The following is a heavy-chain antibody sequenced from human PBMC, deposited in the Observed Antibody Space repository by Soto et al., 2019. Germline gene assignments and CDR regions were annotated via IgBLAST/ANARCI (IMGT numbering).Heavy chain of an antibody. CDR3: ARDQANLGYYYDCSSYHHGADY. J-gene: IGHJ4*02. CDR2: INPNSGAT. Sequence: AAGNVSNTTCEYTFTSYYIHCVQRAPGQGLGCMGWINPNSGATDCAQKFQGRVTMARDTSISKAYMELSWLTSDDTALYYCARDQANLGYYYDCSSYHHGADYWGQGTLVTVSS. V-gene: IGHV1-2*02. D-gene: IGHD3-22*01. CDR1: EYTFTSYY.